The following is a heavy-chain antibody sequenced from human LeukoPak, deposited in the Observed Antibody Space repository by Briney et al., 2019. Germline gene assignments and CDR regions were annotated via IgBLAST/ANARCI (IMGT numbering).Heavy chain of an antibody. J-gene: IGHJ6*04. Sequence: GESLRISCKGSGYSFTSYWISWVRQMPGKGLEWMGRIDPSDSYTNYSPSFQGHVTISADKSISTAYLQWSSLKASDTAMYYCARQGCSSTSCQPYYYYGMDVWGKGTTVTVSS. V-gene: IGHV5-10-1*01. CDR3: ARQGCSSTSCQPYYYYGMDV. CDR1: GYSFTSYW. D-gene: IGHD2-2*01. CDR2: IDPSDSYT.